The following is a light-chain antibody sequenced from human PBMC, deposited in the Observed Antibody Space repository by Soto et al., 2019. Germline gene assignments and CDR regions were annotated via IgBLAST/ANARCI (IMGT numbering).Light chain of an antibody. J-gene: IGLJ1*01. CDR2: EVS. CDR1: SSDVGGYNY. CDR3: SSYTSSSSYV. Sequence: QSALTQPASVSGSPGQSITISCTGTSSDVGGYNYVSWYQQLPGKAPKLMIYEVSHRPSGVSNRFSGSKSGNTASLTISGLQAEDEADYYCSSYTSSSSYVFGTGTKVTAL. V-gene: IGLV2-14*01.